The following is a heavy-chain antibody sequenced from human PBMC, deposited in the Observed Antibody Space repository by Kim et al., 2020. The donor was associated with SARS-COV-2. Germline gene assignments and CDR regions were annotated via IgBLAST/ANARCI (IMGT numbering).Heavy chain of an antibody. D-gene: IGHD6-13*01. Sequence: YADSVKGRFTISRDNAKNSLYLQMNSLRAEDTAVYYCARRYSSSWYAMDVWGQGTTVTVSS. J-gene: IGHJ6*02. CDR3: ARRYSSSWYAMDV. V-gene: IGHV3-11*03.